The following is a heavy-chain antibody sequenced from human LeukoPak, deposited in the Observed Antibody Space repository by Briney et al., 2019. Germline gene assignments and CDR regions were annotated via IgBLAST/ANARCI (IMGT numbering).Heavy chain of an antibody. D-gene: IGHD6-19*01. CDR3: ATKTPFAVAPRC. J-gene: IGHJ4*02. CDR2: ISYDGKNK. Sequence: GRSLRLSCAASGFTFSDFGMHWVRQAPGRGLEWVAVISYDGKNKYYADSVKGRFTISRDNSRNTLYLQMNSLRAEDTAVYYCATKTPFAVAPRCWGQGTLVTVSS. V-gene: IGHV3-30*03. CDR1: GFTFSDFG.